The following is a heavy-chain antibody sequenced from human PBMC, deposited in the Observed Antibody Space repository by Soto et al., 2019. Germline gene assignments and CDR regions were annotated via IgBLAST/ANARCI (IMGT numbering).Heavy chain of an antibody. V-gene: IGHV1-3*01. CDR3: ARDPPGSGPNYDY. J-gene: IGHJ4*02. D-gene: IGHD2-15*01. Sequence: GASVKVSCKASGYTFTSYSINWVRQAPGQGLEWMGYINAGDASTKYSQKFQGRVTITRDTSASTSYMQLSSLISEDTAVYYCARDPPGSGPNYDYWGQGTLVTVSS. CDR1: GYTFTSYS. CDR2: INAGDAST.